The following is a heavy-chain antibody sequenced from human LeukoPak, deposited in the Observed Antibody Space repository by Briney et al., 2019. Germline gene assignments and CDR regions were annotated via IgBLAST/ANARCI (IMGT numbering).Heavy chain of an antibody. D-gene: IGHD2-2*01. CDR2: ISSSSSYT. J-gene: IGHJ4*02. CDR3: AKDRYCSSSSCHPDY. Sequence: GGSLRLSCAASGFTFSDYYMSWIRQAPGKGLEWVSYISSSSSYTNYADSVKGRFTISRDNARNSLYLRMNSLRAEDTAVYYCAKDRYCSSSSCHPDYWGQGTLVTVSS. V-gene: IGHV3-11*06. CDR1: GFTFSDYY.